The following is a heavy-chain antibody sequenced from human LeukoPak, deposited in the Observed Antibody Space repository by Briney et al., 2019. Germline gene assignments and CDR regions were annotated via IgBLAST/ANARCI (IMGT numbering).Heavy chain of an antibody. D-gene: IGHD1-7*01. CDR2: VRRKSSGGTT. V-gene: IGHV3-49*04. CDR1: GFTFGDYT. Sequence: PGRSLRLSCAASGFTFGDYTINWVRQAPGKGLEWVGFVRRKSSGGTTDYAASVKGRFIISRDDSKSIAYLQMNSLEIEDTAVYLCARISGTTNYYYYMDVWGKGTTVTVSS. CDR3: ARISGTTNYYYYMDV. J-gene: IGHJ6*03.